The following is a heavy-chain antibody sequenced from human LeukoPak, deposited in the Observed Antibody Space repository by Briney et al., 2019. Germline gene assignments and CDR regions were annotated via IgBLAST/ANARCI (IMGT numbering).Heavy chain of an antibody. D-gene: IGHD1-26*01. J-gene: IGHJ4*02. Sequence: TGGSLRLSCAAAGFTFSRYGIHWVRQAPGKGLEWVAVIPYDGGIKYYADSVKGRFTISRDNTKNSLYLEMNSLRAEDTAIYYCAKDRAWGAFAYWGQGTLVTVSS. CDR3: AKDRAWGAFAY. CDR1: GFTFSRYG. CDR2: IPYDGGIK. V-gene: IGHV3-30*18.